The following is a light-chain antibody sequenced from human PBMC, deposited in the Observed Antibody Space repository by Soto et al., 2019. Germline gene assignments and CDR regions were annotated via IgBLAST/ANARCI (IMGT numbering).Light chain of an antibody. CDR1: QSVSRY. Sequence: EIVLTQSPATLSLSTGERATLSCRASQSVSRYLAWYQQKPGQAPRLLIYDASNRATGIPARFSGSGSGTHFTLTIRSLEPEDCAVEYCQQRSNLPPITFGPGTLLEIK. V-gene: IGKV3-11*01. CDR3: QQRSNLPPIT. CDR2: DAS. J-gene: IGKJ5*01.